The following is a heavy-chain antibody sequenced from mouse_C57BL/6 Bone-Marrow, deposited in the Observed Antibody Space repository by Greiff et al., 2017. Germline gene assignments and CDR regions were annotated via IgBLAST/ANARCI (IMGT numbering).Heavy chain of an antibody. CDR3: GGLVSVVASFEY. CDR2: IYPRSGNT. CDR1: GYTFTSYG. J-gene: IGHJ2*01. V-gene: IGHV1-81*01. D-gene: IGHD1-1*01. Sequence: VQLQQSGAELARPGASVKLSCKASGYTFTSYGINWVKQRTGQGLEWIGEIYPRSGNTYYNEKLKGKATLIADKSTSTAYMELRSLTSEDSAVYCCGGLVSVVASFEYWGQGTTLTVSS.